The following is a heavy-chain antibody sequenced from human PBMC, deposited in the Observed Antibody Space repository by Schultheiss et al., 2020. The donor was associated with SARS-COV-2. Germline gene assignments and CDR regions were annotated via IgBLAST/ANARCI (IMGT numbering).Heavy chain of an antibody. CDR3: ARHPDNSYYSLYDY. V-gene: IGHV3-20*04. J-gene: IGHJ4*02. CDR2: ISWNGGST. CDR1: GFTFDDYG. D-gene: IGHD3-22*01. Sequence: GGSLRLSCAASGFTFDDYGMSWVRQAPGKGLQWVSGISWNGGSTGYADSVKGRFTISRDNAKNSLYLQMNSLRAEDTALYYCARHPDNSYYSLYDYWGQGTLVTVSS.